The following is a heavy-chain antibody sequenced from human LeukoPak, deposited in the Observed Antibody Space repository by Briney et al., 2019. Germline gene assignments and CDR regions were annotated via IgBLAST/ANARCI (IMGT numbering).Heavy chain of an antibody. D-gene: IGHD3-10*01. CDR2: INHSGST. CDR3: ARGRSGSYRRKLDY. V-gene: IGHV4-34*01. CDR1: GGSFSGYY. Sequence: SETLSLTCAVYGGSFSGYYWSWIRQPPGKGLEWIGEINHSGSTNYNPSLKSRVTISVGTSKNQFSLKLSSVTAADTAVYYCARGRSGSYRRKLDYWGQGTLVTVSS. J-gene: IGHJ4*02.